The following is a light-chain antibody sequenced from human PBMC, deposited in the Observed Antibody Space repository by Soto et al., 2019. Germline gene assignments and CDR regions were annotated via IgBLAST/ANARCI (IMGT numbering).Light chain of an antibody. CDR2: RNN. J-gene: IGLJ1*01. CDR3: AAWDDSLSGRV. Sequence: QSVLTQPPSASGTPGQRVTISCSGSSSNIGSNYVYWYQQLPGTAPKLLIYRNNQRPSGVPDRFSGSKSGTSASLAISGLRSEDEADYYCAAWDDSLSGRVFGTGTK. CDR1: SSNIGSNY. V-gene: IGLV1-47*01.